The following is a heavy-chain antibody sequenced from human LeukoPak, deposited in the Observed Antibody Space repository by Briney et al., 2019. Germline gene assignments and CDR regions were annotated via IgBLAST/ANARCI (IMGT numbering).Heavy chain of an antibody. CDR1: GGSISSGGYY. J-gene: IGHJ4*02. V-gene: IGHV4-31*03. Sequence: SETLSLTCTVSGGSISSGGYYWSRIRQHPGKGLEWIGYIYYSGSTYYNPSLKSRVTISVDTSKNQFSLKLSSVTAADTAVYYCARFDIVASYYFDYWGQGTLVTVSS. CDR3: ARFDIVASYYFDY. CDR2: IYYSGST. D-gene: IGHD5-12*01.